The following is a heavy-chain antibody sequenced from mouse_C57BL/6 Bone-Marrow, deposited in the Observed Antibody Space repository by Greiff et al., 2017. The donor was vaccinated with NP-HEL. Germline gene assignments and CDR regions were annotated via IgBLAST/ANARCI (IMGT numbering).Heavy chain of an antibody. CDR1: GYTFTSYG. J-gene: IGHJ2*01. CDR2: IYPRSGNT. D-gene: IGHD1-1*01. CDR3: ARHYGSSYNFDY. V-gene: IGHV1-81*01. Sequence: LQESGAELARPGASVKLSCKASGYTFTSYGISWVKQRTGQGLEWIGEIYPRSGNTYYNEKFKGKATLTADKSSSTAYMELRSLTSEDSAVYFCARHYGSSYNFDYWGQGTTLTVSS.